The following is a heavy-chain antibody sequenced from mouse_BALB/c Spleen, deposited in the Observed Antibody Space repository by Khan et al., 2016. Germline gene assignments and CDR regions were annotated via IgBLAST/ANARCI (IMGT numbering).Heavy chain of an antibody. Sequence: VQLKESGPGLVKPSQSLSLTCTVTGYSITSDYAWNWIRQFPGNKLEWMGYISYSGSTSYNPSLKSRISITRDTSKNQFFLQLNSVTTEDTATYYCARSEDGYFYYFDYWGQGTTLTVSS. J-gene: IGHJ2*01. D-gene: IGHD2-3*01. V-gene: IGHV3-2*02. CDR2: ISYSGST. CDR1: GYSITSDYA. CDR3: ARSEDGYFYYFDY.